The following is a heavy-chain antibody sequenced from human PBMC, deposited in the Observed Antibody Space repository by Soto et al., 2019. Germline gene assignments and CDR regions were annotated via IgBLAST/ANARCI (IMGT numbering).Heavy chain of an antibody. V-gene: IGHV3-23*01. CDR1: GFTFSSYV. D-gene: IGHD2-15*01. J-gene: IGHJ4*02. CDR2: IDNSGGTT. Sequence: GGSLRLSCAASGFTFSSYVMTWVRQAPGQGLEWVSRIDNSGGTTYYADSVKGRFTISRDNSKNTLYLQMNGLRAEDTAVYYCAKRRVEYCGGGTCYYFDYWGQGTLVTVSS. CDR3: AKRRVEYCGGGTCYYFDY.